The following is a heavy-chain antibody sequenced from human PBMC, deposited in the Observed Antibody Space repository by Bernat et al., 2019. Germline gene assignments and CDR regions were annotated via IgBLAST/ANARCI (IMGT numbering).Heavy chain of an antibody. D-gene: IGHD1-1*01. V-gene: IGHV3-33*01. J-gene: IGHJ6*03. Sequence: QVQLVESGGAVVQPGRSLRLSCAASGFTFGSYGMHWVRQAPGKGLEWVALLLSDGSDEYYAESVKGRFTISRDISKNALYLQMNRLRFEDTAVYFCARAGFGTVSYFYYYMDVWGKGTTVAVSS. CDR1: GFTFGSYG. CDR3: ARAGFGTVSYFYYYMDV. CDR2: LLSDGSDE.